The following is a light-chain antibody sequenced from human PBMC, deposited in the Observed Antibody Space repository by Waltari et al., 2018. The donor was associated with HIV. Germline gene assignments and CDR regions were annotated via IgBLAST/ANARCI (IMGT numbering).Light chain of an antibody. CDR2: GAS. V-gene: IGKV3-20*01. J-gene: IGKJ2*01. CDR3: QQSGSSPT. Sequence: EIVLTQSPGTLSLSPGERVTLSCRASQSVRSSYLAWYQQKPGQAPRLLIYGASSRATGIPDRFSVSGSGTDFTLTISRLEPEDFAVYYCQQSGSSPTFGQGTKLEIK. CDR1: QSVRSSY.